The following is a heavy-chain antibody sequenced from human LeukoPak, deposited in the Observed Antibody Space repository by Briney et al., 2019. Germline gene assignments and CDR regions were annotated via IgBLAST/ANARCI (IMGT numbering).Heavy chain of an antibody. V-gene: IGHV3-7*05. J-gene: IGHJ4*02. Sequence: GGSLSLTCAACGFTFISYLMTWVRQAPGKGLEWVANIKQDGSEIYYVDSVKGRFTISRDNAKNSLYLQMNSLRAEDTAVYYCARPSGYCSGGSCFPFVYWGQGTLVTVSS. CDR1: GFTFISYL. CDR2: IKQDGSEI. CDR3: ARPSGYCSGGSCFPFVY. D-gene: IGHD2-15*01.